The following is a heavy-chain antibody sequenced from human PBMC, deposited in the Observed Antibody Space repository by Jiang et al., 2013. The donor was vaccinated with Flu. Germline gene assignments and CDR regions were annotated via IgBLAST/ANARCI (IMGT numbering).Heavy chain of an antibody. Sequence: GPGLVKPSETLSLTCTVSGGSISSYYWSWIRQPPGKGLEWIGYIYYSGSTNYNPSLKSRVTISVDTSKNQFSLKLSSVTAADTAVYYCAREKYSYGYDGHYMDVWGKGTTVTVSS. V-gene: IGHV4-59*01. CDR3: AREKYSYGYDGHYMDV. CDR1: GGSISSYY. J-gene: IGHJ6*03. CDR2: IYYSGST. D-gene: IGHD5-18*01.